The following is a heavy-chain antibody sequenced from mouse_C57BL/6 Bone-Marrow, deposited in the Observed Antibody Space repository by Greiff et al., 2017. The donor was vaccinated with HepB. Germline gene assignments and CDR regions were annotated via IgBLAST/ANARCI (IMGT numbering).Heavy chain of an antibody. D-gene: IGHD2-5*01. J-gene: IGHJ4*01. CDR3: ARQSNDAMDY. V-gene: IGHV5-12*01. CDR1: GFTFSDYY. CDR2: ISNGGGST. Sequence: EVKVEESGGGLVQPGGSLKLSCAASGFTFSDYYMYWVRQTPEKRLEWVAYISNGGGSTYYPDTVKGRFTISRDNAKNTLYLQMSRLKSEDTAMYYCARQSNDAMDYWGQGTSVTVSS.